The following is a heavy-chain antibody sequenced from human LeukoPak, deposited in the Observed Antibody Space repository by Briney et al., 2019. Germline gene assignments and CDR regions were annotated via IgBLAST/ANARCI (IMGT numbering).Heavy chain of an antibody. V-gene: IGHV4-39*01. Sequence: NSSETLSLTCTVSSDSIYSSNYYWGWIRQPPGKGLEWIGSIYYSGSTYYNSSLKSRVTISVDTSKNQFSLKLSSLTAADTAVYYWARAAYCGGDCYLFDYWGQGTLVTVFS. CDR3: ARAAYCGGDCYLFDY. J-gene: IGHJ4*02. CDR2: IYYSGST. CDR1: SDSIYSSNYY. D-gene: IGHD2-21*02.